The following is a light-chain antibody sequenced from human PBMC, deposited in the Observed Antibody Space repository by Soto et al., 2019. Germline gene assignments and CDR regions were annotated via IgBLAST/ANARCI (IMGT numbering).Light chain of an antibody. J-gene: IGKJ2*01. V-gene: IGKV3-20*01. CDR1: QSVTSRY. CDR3: QQYNYSPEYT. CDR2: GAS. Sequence: EMVWTQSPGTLSLSPGERATLSCKASQSVTSRYLAWYQQKPGQAPSLLIYGASSRATGIPDRLGGSGSGIDFTHTISRHEPEDFSVYCCQQYNYSPEYTFGQWTKLEIK.